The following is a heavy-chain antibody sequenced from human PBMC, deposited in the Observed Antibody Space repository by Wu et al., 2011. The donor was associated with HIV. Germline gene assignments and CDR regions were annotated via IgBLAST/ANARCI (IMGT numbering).Heavy chain of an antibody. J-gene: IGHJ5*02. CDR3: ARRWASCSSTSCQGNWFDP. V-gene: IGHV5-51*03. CDR1: GYSFTSYW. Sequence: VQLVQSGAEVKKPGESLKISCKGSGYSFTSYWIGWVRQMPGKGLEWMGIIYPGDSDTRYSPSFQGQVTISADKSISTAYLQWSSLKASDTAMYYCARRWASCSSTSCQGNWFDPWAREPWSTVS. D-gene: IGHD2-2*01. CDR2: IYPGDSDT.